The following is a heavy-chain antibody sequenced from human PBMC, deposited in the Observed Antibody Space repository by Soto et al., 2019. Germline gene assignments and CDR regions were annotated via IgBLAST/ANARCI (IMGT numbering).Heavy chain of an antibody. CDR3: ARPTVRVAPSY. D-gene: IGHD3-10*01. V-gene: IGHV3-21*01. CDR1: GFSFSSHV. J-gene: IGHJ4*02. CDR2: ISGSGGGT. Sequence: GGSLRLSCAASGFSFSSHVMSWVRQAPGKGLEWVSSISGSGGGTYYADSVKGRFTISRDNAKNSLYLQMNSLRAEDTAVYYCARPTVRVAPSYWGQGTLVTVSS.